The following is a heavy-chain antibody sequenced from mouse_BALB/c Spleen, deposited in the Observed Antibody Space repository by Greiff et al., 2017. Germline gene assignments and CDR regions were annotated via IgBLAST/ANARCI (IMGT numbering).Heavy chain of an antibody. V-gene: IGHV7-1*02. Sequence: EVKLVESGGGLVQPGGSLRLSCATSGFTFSDFYMEWVRQPPGKRLEWIAASRNKANDYTTEYSASVKGRFIVSRDTSQSILYLQMNALRAEDTAIYYCARVYYRYFEVWGAGTTVTVSS. CDR3: ARVYYRYFEV. CDR2: SRNKANDYTT. J-gene: IGHJ1*01. D-gene: IGHD2-12*01. CDR1: GFTFSDFY.